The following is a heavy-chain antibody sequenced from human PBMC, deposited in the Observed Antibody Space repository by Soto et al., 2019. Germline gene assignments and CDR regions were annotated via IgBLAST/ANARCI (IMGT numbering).Heavy chain of an antibody. Sequence: EVQLVESGGVSVQPGGSLRLSCAASGFSLSNYWMHWVRQAPGKGLVWVSRINIDGSTTTYADSVKGRFTISRDIAKNPLYLQMNSLRDEDTAVYYCVRIRRGDGCSCGYWGQGTLVTVSS. CDR1: GFSLSNYW. D-gene: IGHD2-15*01. V-gene: IGHV3-74*01. J-gene: IGHJ4*02. CDR2: INIDGSTT. CDR3: VRIRRGDGCSCGY.